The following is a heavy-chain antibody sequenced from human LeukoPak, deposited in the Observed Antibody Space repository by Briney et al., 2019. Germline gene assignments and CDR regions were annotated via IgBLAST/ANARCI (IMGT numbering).Heavy chain of an antibody. J-gene: IGHJ4*02. CDR2: MYYSGST. Sequence: SETLSLTCSVSGGSVSSGSYYWSWIRQPPGKGLEWIGYMYYSGSTNYNPSLKSRVTISVDTSKNQFSLKLSSVTAADTAVYYCARILVYYDSGGYYSYYFDYWGQGTLVTVSS. CDR1: GGSVSSGSYY. D-gene: IGHD3-22*01. V-gene: IGHV4-61*01. CDR3: ARILVYYDSGGYYSYYFDY.